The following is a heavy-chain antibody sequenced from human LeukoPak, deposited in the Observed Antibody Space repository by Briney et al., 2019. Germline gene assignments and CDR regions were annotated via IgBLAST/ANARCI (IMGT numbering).Heavy chain of an antibody. CDR1: GFTFSSYA. V-gene: IGHV3-23*01. J-gene: IGHJ3*02. Sequence: GGSLRLSCAASGFTFSSYAMSWVRQAPGKGLEWVSAISGSGGSTYYADSVKGRFTISRDNCTNTLYLQMNSLRTADTSVYYCAKRFLEWFGLYAFDIWGQGTTVTVSS. CDR2: ISGSGGST. D-gene: IGHD3-3*01. CDR3: AKRFLEWFGLYAFDI.